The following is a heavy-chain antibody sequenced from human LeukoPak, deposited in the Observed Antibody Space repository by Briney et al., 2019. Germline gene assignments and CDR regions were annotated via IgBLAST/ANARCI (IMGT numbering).Heavy chain of an antibody. Sequence: GESLKISCKGSGYSFTSYWIGWVRQMPGKGLEWMGIIYPGDSDTRYSPSFQGQVTISADKSISTAYLQWSSLKASDTAMYYCARQDCSSTSCYSVNYNWFDPWGQGTLVTVSS. D-gene: IGHD2-2*01. J-gene: IGHJ5*02. CDR2: IYPGDSDT. CDR1: GYSFTSYW. CDR3: ARQDCSSTSCYSVNYNWFDP. V-gene: IGHV5-51*01.